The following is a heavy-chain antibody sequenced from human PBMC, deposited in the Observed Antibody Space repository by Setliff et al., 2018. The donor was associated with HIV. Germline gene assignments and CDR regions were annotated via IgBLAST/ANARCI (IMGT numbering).Heavy chain of an antibody. CDR1: GYTLTTYA. CDR2: INVDNDNT. J-gene: IGHJ6*02. D-gene: IGHD6-19*01. CDR3: ASSAVAGSTPVLIYYYYGMDV. Sequence: WASVKVSCKASGYTLTTYAMHWVRQAPGQRLEWMGWINVDNDNTKYSQKFQGRVTLTRDISASTAYMELSSLRSEDTAVYYCASSAVAGSTPVLIYYYYGMDVWGQGTAVTVSS. V-gene: IGHV1-3*01.